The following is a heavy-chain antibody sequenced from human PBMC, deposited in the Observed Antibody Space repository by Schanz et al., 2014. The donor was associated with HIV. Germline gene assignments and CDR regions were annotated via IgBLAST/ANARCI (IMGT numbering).Heavy chain of an antibody. CDR2: VNHSGDT. J-gene: IGHJ4*02. CDR3: ARAKWPPRSRHFDF. D-gene: IGHD6-13*01. V-gene: IGHV4-31*03. Sequence: QVQLQESGPGLVKPSQTLSLTCTVSGDSISSGGYYWTWIRQSPGKGLEWIAEVNHSGDTNYNPSLKSRVTISVDTSKNQFSLKLDAVTAADTAVYYCARAKWPPRSRHFDFWGQGNLVTVSS. CDR1: GDSISSGGYY.